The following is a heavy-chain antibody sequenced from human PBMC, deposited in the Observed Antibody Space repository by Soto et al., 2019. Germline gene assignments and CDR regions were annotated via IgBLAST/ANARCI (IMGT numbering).Heavy chain of an antibody. CDR2: IYHSGST. V-gene: IGHV4-30-2*01. D-gene: IGHD2-21*02. J-gene: IGHJ5*02. Sequence: ILSLTYAVSCGYISSGGCCWSWIRQPPGKGLEWIGYIYHSGSTYYNPSLKSRVTISVDRSKNQFSLKLSSVTAADTAVYYCARVSGPFCGGDGYPHTATWSAPWVKGTLVPVSP. CDR1: CGYISSGGCC. CDR3: ARVSGPFCGGDGYPHTATWSAP.